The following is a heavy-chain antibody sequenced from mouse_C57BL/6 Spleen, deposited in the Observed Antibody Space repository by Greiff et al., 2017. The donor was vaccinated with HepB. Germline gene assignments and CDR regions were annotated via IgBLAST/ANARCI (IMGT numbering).Heavy chain of an antibody. J-gene: IGHJ1*03. CDR3: AGGYYGSSYGYFDV. Sequence: QVQLQQPGAELVRPGSSVKLSCKASGYTFTSYWMDWVKQRPGQGLEWIGNIYPSDSETHYNQKFKDKATLTVDKSSSTAYMQLSSLTSEDSAVYYRAGGYYGSSYGYFDVWGTGTTVTVSS. CDR2: IYPSDSET. CDR1: GYTFTSYW. D-gene: IGHD1-1*01. V-gene: IGHV1-61*01.